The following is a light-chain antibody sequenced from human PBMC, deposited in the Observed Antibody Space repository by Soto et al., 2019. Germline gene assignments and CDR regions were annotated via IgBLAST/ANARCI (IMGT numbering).Light chain of an antibody. CDR1: NSNIGTNA. Sequence: QSVLTQPPSASGTPGQRVTISCSGSNSNIGTNAVNWYQQIPGTAPKLLIYNNNQRPSGVPDRFSGSKSGTSASLAISGLQSEDEADYHCATWDGTLRTWVFGGGTKVTVL. J-gene: IGLJ3*02. CDR2: NNN. CDR3: ATWDGTLRTWV. V-gene: IGLV1-44*01.